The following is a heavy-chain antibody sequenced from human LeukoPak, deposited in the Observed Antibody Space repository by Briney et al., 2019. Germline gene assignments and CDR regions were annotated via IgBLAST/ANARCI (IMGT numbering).Heavy chain of an antibody. CDR3: AKGLYAGDSSSWASAFDI. CDR2: ISYDGSNK. J-gene: IGHJ3*02. D-gene: IGHD6-13*01. V-gene: IGHV3-30*18. CDR1: GFTFSTYP. Sequence: GGSLRLSCAASGFTFSTYPMHWVRQAPGKGLEWVAVISYDGSNKYYADSVKGRFTISRDNSKNTLYLQMNSLRAEDTAVYYCAKGLYAGDSSSWASAFDIWGQGTMVTVSS.